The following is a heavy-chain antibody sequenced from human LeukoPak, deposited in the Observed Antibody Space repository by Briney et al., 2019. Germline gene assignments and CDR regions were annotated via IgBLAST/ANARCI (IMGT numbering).Heavy chain of an antibody. D-gene: IGHD1-26*01. J-gene: IGHJ3*02. Sequence: GGSLRLSCAASGFTFSNYAMSWARQAPGKGLEWVSLISGITTNTYYADSVKGRFTISRDNSKNTLDLQMNSLRAEDTAGYYCAKHLLVGGTRGAYAFDIWGRGTMVTVSS. CDR2: ISGITTNT. CDR1: GFTFSNYA. V-gene: IGHV3-23*01. CDR3: AKHLLVGGTRGAYAFDI.